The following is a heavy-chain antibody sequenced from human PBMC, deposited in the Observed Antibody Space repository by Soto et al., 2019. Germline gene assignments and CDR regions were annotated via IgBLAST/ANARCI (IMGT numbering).Heavy chain of an antibody. V-gene: IGHV3-53*04. J-gene: IGHJ6*03. CDR3: AREIRSYGYYYYYMDV. CDR1: GFTVSSNY. CDR2: IYSGGST. D-gene: IGHD5-18*01. Sequence: PGGSLRLSCAASGFTVSSNYMSWVRQAPGKGLEWVSVIYSGGSTYYADSVKGRFTISRHNSKNTLYLQMNSLRAEDTAVYYCAREIRSYGYYYYYMDVWGKGTTVTVSS.